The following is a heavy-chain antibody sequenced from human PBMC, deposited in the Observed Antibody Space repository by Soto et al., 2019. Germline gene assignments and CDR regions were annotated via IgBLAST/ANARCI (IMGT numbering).Heavy chain of an antibody. D-gene: IGHD2-2*01. J-gene: IGHJ6*03. V-gene: IGHV4-59*01. Sequence: SETLSLTCTVSGGSISDYYWNWIRQPPGKGLEWIGYIYYSGSSKYNPSLKSRVTISVDTSKNQLSLRLSSVTAADTAVYYCARGRRQLLEGANYCYYLEVWGKGTTVTVSS. CDR3: ARGRRQLLEGANYCYYLEV. CDR2: IYYSGSS. CDR1: GGSISDYY.